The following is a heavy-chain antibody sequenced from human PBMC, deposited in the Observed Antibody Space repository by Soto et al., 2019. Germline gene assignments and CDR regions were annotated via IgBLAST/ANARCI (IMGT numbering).Heavy chain of an antibody. D-gene: IGHD3-22*01. Sequence: GGSLRLSCAASGFTFSGSAMHWVRQASGKGLEWVGRIRSKANSYATAYAASVKGRFTSSRDDSKNTAYLQMNSLKTEDTAVYYCTPRGSYYDSSGYSSEDYYYGMDVWGQGTTVTVSS. CDR1: GFTFSGSA. V-gene: IGHV3-73*01. J-gene: IGHJ6*02. CDR3: TPRGSYYDSSGYSSEDYYYGMDV. CDR2: IRSKANSYAT.